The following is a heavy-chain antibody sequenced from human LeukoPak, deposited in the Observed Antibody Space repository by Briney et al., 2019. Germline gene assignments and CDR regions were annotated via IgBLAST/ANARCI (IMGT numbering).Heavy chain of an antibody. V-gene: IGHV3-48*01. CDR1: GFTFSSYS. Sequence: PGGSLSLSCAASGFTFSSYSMNWVRQAPGKGLEWVSYISSSSSTIYYADSVKGRFTISRDNAKNSLYLQMNSLRAEDTAVYYCARVDEVWFGEYPFDYWGQGTLVTVSS. CDR2: ISSSSSTI. CDR3: ARVDEVWFGEYPFDY. J-gene: IGHJ4*02. D-gene: IGHD3-10*01.